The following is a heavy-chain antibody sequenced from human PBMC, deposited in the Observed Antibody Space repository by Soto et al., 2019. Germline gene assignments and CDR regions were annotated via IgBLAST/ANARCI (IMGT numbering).Heavy chain of an antibody. Sequence: QGQLVQSGAEVRKPGASVKVSCEASGYTFTSSGIVWVRQAPGQGLEWMGWIISYNGNTNYAQKLKGRVTMTTDTSTSTAYIDLRSLRSDDTAVYYCARAIYGDYGDWYFDLWGRGTLVTVSS. D-gene: IGHD4-17*01. J-gene: IGHJ2*01. CDR1: GYTFTSSG. CDR2: IISYNGNT. CDR3: ARAIYGDYGDWYFDL. V-gene: IGHV1-18*01.